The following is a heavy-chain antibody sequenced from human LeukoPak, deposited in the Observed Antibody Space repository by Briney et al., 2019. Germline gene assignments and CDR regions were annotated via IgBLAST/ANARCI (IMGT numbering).Heavy chain of an antibody. V-gene: IGHV4-34*01. J-gene: IGHJ4*02. Sequence: SETLSRTCAVYGGSLSGYYWTWVRQPPGKGLEWIGEISHSGGANYSPSLKSRVTMSLDTSKNQFSLRLTSVTAADTAVYYCARGCTSASCPDWGQGTLLTVSS. CDR2: ISHSGGA. D-gene: IGHD2-2*01. CDR3: ARGCTSASCPD. CDR1: GGSLSGYY.